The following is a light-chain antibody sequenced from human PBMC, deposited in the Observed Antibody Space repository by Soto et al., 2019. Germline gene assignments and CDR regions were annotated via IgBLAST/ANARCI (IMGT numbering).Light chain of an antibody. V-gene: IGKV1-39*01. CDR1: QSIITY. J-gene: IGKJ2*01. CDR3: QQSYRVPYT. CDR2: AAS. Sequence: DIQMTQSPSSLSASVGDRVTITCRASQSIITYLNWYQQKPGKAPKLLISAASTLQSGVPSRFSGSGSGTDFSLTISSLQPEDFATYYCQQSYRVPYTFGHGTKLEI.